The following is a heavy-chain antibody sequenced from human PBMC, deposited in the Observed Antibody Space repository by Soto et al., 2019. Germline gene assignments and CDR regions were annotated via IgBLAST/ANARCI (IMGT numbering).Heavy chain of an antibody. D-gene: IGHD4-4*01. CDR1: RFIFSSYA. Sequence: EVQLLESGGGLVQPGGSLRLSCAASRFIFSSYATSWVRQTPGKGLEWVSAISGSGGSTYYADSVKGRFTISRDNSKNTLYLQMNSLTAEDTAVYYCAREGSNNLAAFYIWGQGTVVTVSS. V-gene: IGHV3-23*01. CDR3: AREGSNNLAAFYI. CDR2: ISGSGGST. J-gene: IGHJ3*02.